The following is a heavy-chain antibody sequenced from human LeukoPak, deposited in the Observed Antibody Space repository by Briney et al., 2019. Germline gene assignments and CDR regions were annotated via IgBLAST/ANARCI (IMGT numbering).Heavy chain of an antibody. J-gene: IGHJ5*02. CDR1: GYTFTSYG. D-gene: IGHD3-10*01. V-gene: IGHV1-18*01. CDR2: ISAYNGNT. Sequence: GASVKVSCKASGYTFTSYGISWVRQAPGQGLEWMGWISAYNGNTNYAQKFQGRVTMTRNTSISTAYMELSSLRSEDTAVYYCARAPELLWFGESDLNWFDPWGQGTLVTVSS. CDR3: ARAPELLWFGESDLNWFDP.